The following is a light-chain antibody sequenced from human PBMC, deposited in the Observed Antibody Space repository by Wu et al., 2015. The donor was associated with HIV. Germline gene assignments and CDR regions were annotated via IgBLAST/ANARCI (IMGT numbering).Light chain of an antibody. J-gene: IGKJ5*01. V-gene: IGKV3-20*01. CDR1: QSVYSNY. CDR3: QQYGKSPST. Sequence: EIVLTQSPGTLSLSPGERATLSCRTSQSVYSNYLAWYQQKPGQAPRALIYGAASRAAGTPDRFSGSGSGTDFTLTISRVEPEGFAVYYCQQYGKSPSTFGQGTRLEIK. CDR2: GAA.